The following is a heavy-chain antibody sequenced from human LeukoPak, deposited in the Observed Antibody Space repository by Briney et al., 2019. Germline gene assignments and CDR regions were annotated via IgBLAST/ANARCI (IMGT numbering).Heavy chain of an antibody. J-gene: IGHJ5*02. D-gene: IGHD2-15*01. CDR2: INPNSGGT. CDR1: GYTFTGYY. Sequence: ASVKVSCKASGYTFTGYYMHWVRQAPGQGLEWMGWINPNSGGTSYAQKFQGWVTMTRDTSISTAYMELSRLRSDDTAVYYCARDGGRYCSGGSCYPQGFDPWGQGTLVTVSS. CDR3: ARDGGRYCSGGSCYPQGFDP. V-gene: IGHV1-2*04.